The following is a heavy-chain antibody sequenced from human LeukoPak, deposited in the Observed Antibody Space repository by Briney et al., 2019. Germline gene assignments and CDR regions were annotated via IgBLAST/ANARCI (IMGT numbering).Heavy chain of an antibody. Sequence: SVKVSCKASGGTFNIYAISWVRQAPGQGLEWMGGIIPIFGTANYAQKFQGRVTITADESTSTAYMELSSLRSEDTAVYYCARPNSYDILTGSMGGMDVWGQGTTVTVSS. J-gene: IGHJ6*02. D-gene: IGHD3-9*01. V-gene: IGHV1-69*01. CDR1: GGTFNIYA. CDR3: ARPNSYDILTGSMGGMDV. CDR2: IIPIFGTA.